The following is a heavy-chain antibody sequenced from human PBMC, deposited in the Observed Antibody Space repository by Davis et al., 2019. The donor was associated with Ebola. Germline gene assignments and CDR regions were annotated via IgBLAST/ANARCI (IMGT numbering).Heavy chain of an antibody. D-gene: IGHD2-21*01. CDR1: GFTFRSYA. Sequence: GESLNIPCSAPGFTFRSYAMFWVRQAPGKGLQYVSAISSNGGTTYYADSVKGRFSISRDNSKNTLYLQMNSLRPEDTAVYYCVKGNGIVVVAPTLNSWGQGTLVTVSS. V-gene: IGHV3-64D*06. CDR2: ISSNGGTT. J-gene: IGHJ4*02. CDR3: VKGNGIVVVAPTLNS.